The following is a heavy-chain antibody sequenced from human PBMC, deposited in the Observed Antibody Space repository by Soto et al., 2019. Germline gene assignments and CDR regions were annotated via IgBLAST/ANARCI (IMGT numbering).Heavy chain of an antibody. CDR2: ISSGGGSP. CDR3: AKGGGRIVPRHFDN. D-gene: IGHD1-26*01. CDR1: GFTFSNYA. J-gene: IGHJ4*02. Sequence: AGVSLRLSCAASGFTFSNYAMSWVRQAPGRGLEWVSGISSGGGSPYNADSVKGRFSISRDNSKNTLYLQMNSLRAEDTAVYYCAKGGGRIVPRHFDNWGQGILVTVSS. V-gene: IGHV3-23*01.